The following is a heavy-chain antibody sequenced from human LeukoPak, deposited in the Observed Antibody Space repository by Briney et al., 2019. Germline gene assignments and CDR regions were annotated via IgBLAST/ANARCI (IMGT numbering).Heavy chain of an antibody. CDR2: VYYSGTT. J-gene: IGHJ4*02. CDR3: ARHGGSLGYFDY. CDR1: GGSISTYY. D-gene: IGHD1-26*01. Sequence: SETLSLTCSVSGGSISTYYWSWIRQTPGKGLEWIGYVYYSGTTNYNPSLKGRVTISSDTSKNQFSLNLRSVNVANTAIYYCARHGGSLGYFDYWGQGTLVTVSS. V-gene: IGHV4-59*08.